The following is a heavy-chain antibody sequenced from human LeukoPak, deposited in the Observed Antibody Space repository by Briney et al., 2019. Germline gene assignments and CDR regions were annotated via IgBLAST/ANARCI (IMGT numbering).Heavy chain of an antibody. Sequence: PGGSLRLSCAASGFTFSSYGMHWVRQAPGKGLEWVAFIRYDGSNKYYADSVKGRFTISRDNSKNTLYLQMNSLRAEDTAVYYCAPTPYCSGGSCYSGDYWGQGTLVTVSS. CDR2: IRYDGSNK. D-gene: IGHD2-15*01. CDR3: APTPYCSGGSCYSGDY. V-gene: IGHV3-30*02. CDR1: GFTFSSYG. J-gene: IGHJ4*02.